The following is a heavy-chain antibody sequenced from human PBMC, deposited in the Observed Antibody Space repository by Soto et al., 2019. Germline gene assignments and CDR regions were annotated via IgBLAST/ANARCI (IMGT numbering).Heavy chain of an antibody. Sequence: EVQLVESGGGLIQPGGSLRLSCAASGFTVSSHYMSWVRQAPGKGLEWVSVIYSGGSTYYADSVKGRFTISRDNSKNTLYLQMNSLRAEDTAVYYCAREMVYDFWSGYYTGGMDVWGQGTTVTVSS. V-gene: IGHV3-53*01. J-gene: IGHJ6*02. CDR2: IYSGGST. CDR3: AREMVYDFWSGYYTGGMDV. CDR1: GFTVSSHY. D-gene: IGHD3-3*01.